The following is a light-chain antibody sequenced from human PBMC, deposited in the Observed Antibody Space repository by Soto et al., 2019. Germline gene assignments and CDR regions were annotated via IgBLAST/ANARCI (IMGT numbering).Light chain of an antibody. V-gene: IGLV2-14*01. J-gene: IGLJ2*01. CDR2: DVS. Sequence: QSALTQPASVSGSPGQSITISCTGTSSDVGGYNYVSWYQQHPGKAPKLMIYDVSNRPSGLSNRFSGSKSGNTASLTISGLQAEDEAEYYCSSYTSSSTLVFGGGTKVTVL. CDR3: SSYTSSSTLV. CDR1: SSDVGGYNY.